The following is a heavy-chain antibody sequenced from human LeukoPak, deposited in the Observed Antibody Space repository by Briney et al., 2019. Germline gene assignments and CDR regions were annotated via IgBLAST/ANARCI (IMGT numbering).Heavy chain of an antibody. D-gene: IGHD6-6*01. CDR2: ISYDGSNK. J-gene: IGHJ6*02. CDR1: GFTFSSYS. CDR3: AKCGIAAQNYYYYGMDV. V-gene: IGHV3-30*18. Sequence: QPGRSLRLSCAASGFTFSSYSMHWVRQAPGKGLEWVAVISYDGSNKYYADSVKGRFTISRDNSKNTLYLQMNSLRAENTAVYYCAKCGIAAQNYYYYGMDVWGQGTTVTVSS.